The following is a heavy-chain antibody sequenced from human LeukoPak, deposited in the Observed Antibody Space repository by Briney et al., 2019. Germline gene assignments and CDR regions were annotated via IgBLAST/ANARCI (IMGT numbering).Heavy chain of an antibody. CDR3: AKDPGSGWRTITPFDY. J-gene: IGHJ4*02. D-gene: IGHD6-19*01. Sequence: PGGSLRPSCAASGFTFSSYAMSWVRQAPGKGLEWVSAISGSGGSTYYADSVKGRFTISRDNSKNTLYLQMNSLRAEDTAVYYCAKDPGSGWRTITPFDYWGQGTLVTVSS. CDR2: ISGSGGST. V-gene: IGHV3-23*01. CDR1: GFTFSSYA.